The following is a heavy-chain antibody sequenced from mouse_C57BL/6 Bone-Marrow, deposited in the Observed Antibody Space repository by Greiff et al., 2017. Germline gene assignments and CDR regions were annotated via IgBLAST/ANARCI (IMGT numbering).Heavy chain of an antibody. D-gene: IGHD1-1*01. V-gene: IGHV2-6*01. J-gene: IGHJ3*01. CDR3: ASLYGSSYTWFAY. CDR2: IWGVGST. Sequence: VKLVESGPGLVAPSQSLSITCTVSGFSLTSYGVDWVRQSPGKGLAWLGVIWGVGSTNYNSALKSRLSISKDNSKSQVFLKMISLQTDDTAMYYCASLYGSSYTWFAYWGQGTLVTVSA. CDR1: GFSLTSYG.